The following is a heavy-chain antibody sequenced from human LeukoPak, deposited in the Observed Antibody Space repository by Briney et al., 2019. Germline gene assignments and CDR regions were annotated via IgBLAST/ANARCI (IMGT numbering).Heavy chain of an antibody. Sequence: SEALSLTCTVSGGSISSNYYYWGWIRQPPGKGLEWIGSIYYSGSTYYNPSLKSRVTISVDTSKNQFSLKLSSVTAADTAVYYCARVRASGGSVFDYWGQGTLVTVSS. CDR1: GGSISSNYYY. J-gene: IGHJ4*02. CDR2: IYYSGST. CDR3: ARVRASGGSVFDY. V-gene: IGHV4-39*07. D-gene: IGHD2-15*01.